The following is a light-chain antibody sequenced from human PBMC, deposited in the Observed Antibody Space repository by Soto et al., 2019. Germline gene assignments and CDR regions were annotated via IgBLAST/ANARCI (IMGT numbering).Light chain of an antibody. CDR2: AAS. J-gene: IGKJ2*01. CDR1: QDITYH. Sequence: EIQVTQSPSSLSASVGDRVTITCRASQDITYHLNWYQQKPGRAPKLLIFAASSLQFGVPSRFSGSRSGTDFTLTISSLQPDDFATYYCQEGYTTETFGQGTRLDIK. V-gene: IGKV1-39*01. CDR3: QEGYTTET.